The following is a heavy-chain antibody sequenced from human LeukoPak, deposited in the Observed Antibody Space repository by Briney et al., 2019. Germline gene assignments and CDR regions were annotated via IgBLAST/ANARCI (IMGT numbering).Heavy chain of an antibody. CDR2: IRWNSGSI. D-gene: IGHD6-19*01. CDR1: GFTFDDYA. Sequence: PGGSLRLSCAASGFTFDDYAMHWVRQAPGKGLEWVSGIRWNSGSIGYADSVKGRFTISRDNAKNSLYLQMNSLRAEDTALYYCAKDVVAVARTMANPDYWGQGTLVTVSS. J-gene: IGHJ4*02. V-gene: IGHV3-9*01. CDR3: AKDVVAVARTMANPDY.